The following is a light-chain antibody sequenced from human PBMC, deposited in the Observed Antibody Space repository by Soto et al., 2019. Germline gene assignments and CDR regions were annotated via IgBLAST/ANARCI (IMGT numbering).Light chain of an antibody. V-gene: IGLV2-8*01. Sequence: QSVRTQPPSASGSPGQSVSISCTGTGSDVGTYNFVSWYQQHPGKAPKLLIYEVTKRPSGVPDRFSGSKSGNTASLTVSGLQDEDEAQYFCSSYTGDRHFYVFGTGTKVTV. CDR1: GSDVGTYNF. CDR3: SSYTGDRHFYV. CDR2: EVT. J-gene: IGLJ1*01.